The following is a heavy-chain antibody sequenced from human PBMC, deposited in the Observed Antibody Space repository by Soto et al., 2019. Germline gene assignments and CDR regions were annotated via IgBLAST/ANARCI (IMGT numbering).Heavy chain of an antibody. D-gene: IGHD4-17*01. CDR2: IYYSGST. CDR3: ARQAYGDYVGY. V-gene: IGHV4-39*01. J-gene: IGHJ4*02. Sequence: SETLSLTCTVSGGSISSSSYYWGWIRQPPGKGLEWIGSIYYSGSTYYNPSLKSRVTISVDTSKNQFSLKLSSVTAADTAVYYCARQAYGDYVGYWGQGTLVTVSS. CDR1: GGSISSSSYY.